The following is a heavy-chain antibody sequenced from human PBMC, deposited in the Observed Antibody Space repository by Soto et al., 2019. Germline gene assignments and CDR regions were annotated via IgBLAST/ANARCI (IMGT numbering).Heavy chain of an antibody. CDR2: ISYDGSNK. J-gene: IGHJ4*02. CDR1: GFTFSSYG. CDR3: AKTKIGYGLGPVFDY. D-gene: IGHD5-18*01. V-gene: IGHV3-30*18. Sequence: QVQLVESGGGVVQPGRSLRLSCAASGFTFSSYGMHWVRQAPGKGLEWVAVISYDGSNKYYADSVKGRFTISRDNSKNTLYLQMNSLRAEDTAVYYCAKTKIGYGLGPVFDYWGQGTLVTVSS.